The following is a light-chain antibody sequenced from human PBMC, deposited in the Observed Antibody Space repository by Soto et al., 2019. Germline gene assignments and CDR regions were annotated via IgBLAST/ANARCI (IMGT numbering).Light chain of an antibody. V-gene: IGLV1-51*02. CDR2: ENN. J-gene: IGLJ2*01. CDR3: GTWDSNLSAVV. Sequence: QSVLTQPPSVSVTPGQKVTISCSGSSSNIGNNYVSWYQQLPGTAPKLLIYENNKRPSGIPDRFSASKSGTSATLGITGLQTGDEADYYCGTWDSNLSAVVFGGGTKLTVL. CDR1: SSNIGNNY.